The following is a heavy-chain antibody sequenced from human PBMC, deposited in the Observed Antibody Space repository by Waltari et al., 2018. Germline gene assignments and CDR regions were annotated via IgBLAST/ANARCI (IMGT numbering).Heavy chain of an antibody. CDR3: ARDLPDYYDSRGYYQNWFDP. CDR2: ISVYNGNT. J-gene: IGHJ5*02. CDR1: GYTFTRYG. V-gene: IGHV1-18*01. D-gene: IGHD3-22*01. Sequence: QVQLVQSGAEVKKPGASVKVSCKASGYTFTRYGISWVRQAPGQGLGWMGWISVYNGNTNYAQKLQGRVTMTTDTSTNTAYMELRSLRSDDTAVYYCARDLPDYYDSRGYYQNWFDPWGQGTLVTVSS.